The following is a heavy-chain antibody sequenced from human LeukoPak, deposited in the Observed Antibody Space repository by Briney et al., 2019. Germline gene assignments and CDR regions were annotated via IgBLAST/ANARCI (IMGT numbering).Heavy chain of an antibody. J-gene: IGHJ3*02. CDR3: ARDLVGPYYYDSSGYGDAFDI. CDR2: IYYSGST. D-gene: IGHD3-22*01. Sequence: MASETLSLTCTVSGGSISSHYWSWIRQPPGKGLEWIGYIYYSGSTNYNPSLKSRVTISVGTSKNQFSLKLSSVTAADTAVYYCARDLVGPYYYDSSGYGDAFDIWGQGTMVTVSS. V-gene: IGHV4-59*11. CDR1: GGSISSHY.